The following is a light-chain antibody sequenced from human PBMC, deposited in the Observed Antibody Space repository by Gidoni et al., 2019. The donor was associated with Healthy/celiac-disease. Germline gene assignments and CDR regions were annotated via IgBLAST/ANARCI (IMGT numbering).Light chain of an antibody. Sequence: DIHLTQSPSSLSASVGDRVTITCRASQSISSYLHWYQQKPGKAPKLLIYAASSLQSGVPSRFSGSGSGTDFTLTISSLQPEDFATYYCQQSYSTLFTFGPXTKVDIK. CDR2: AAS. CDR3: QQSYSTLFT. J-gene: IGKJ3*01. CDR1: QSISSY. V-gene: IGKV1-39*01.